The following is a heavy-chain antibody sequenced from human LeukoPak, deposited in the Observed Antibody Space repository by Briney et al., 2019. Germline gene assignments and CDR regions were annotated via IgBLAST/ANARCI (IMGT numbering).Heavy chain of an antibody. Sequence: SETLSLTCTVSGGSISSGSYYWSWIRQPAGKGLEWIGRIYTSGSTNYNPSLKSRVTISVDTSKNQFSLKLSSVTAADTAVYYCARLGIVATEPFDYWGQGTLVTVSS. CDR3: ARLGIVATEPFDY. J-gene: IGHJ4*02. CDR1: GGSISSGSYY. D-gene: IGHD5-12*01. V-gene: IGHV4-61*02. CDR2: IYTSGST.